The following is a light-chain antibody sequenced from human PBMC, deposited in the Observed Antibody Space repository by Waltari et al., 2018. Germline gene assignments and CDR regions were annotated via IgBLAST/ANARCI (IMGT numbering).Light chain of an antibody. CDR1: QSISDW. Sequence: DIQMTQSPSTLSASVGDRVTITCRASQSISDWLAWYQQKPGKAPKLLISKASNLESGVPSRFSGRGSGTEFTLTISSLQPDDFATYYCQRYHSSPYTFGQGSKLEIK. CDR3: QRYHSSPYT. V-gene: IGKV1-5*03. CDR2: KAS. J-gene: IGKJ2*01.